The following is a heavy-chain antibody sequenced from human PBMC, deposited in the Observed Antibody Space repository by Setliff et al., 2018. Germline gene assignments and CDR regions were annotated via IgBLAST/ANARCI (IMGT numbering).Heavy chain of an antibody. CDR1: GGSISSYY. CDR3: ARSYYNFWSGYYRVNWFDP. J-gene: IGHJ5*02. CDR2: IYTSGST. V-gene: IGHV4-4*07. D-gene: IGHD3-3*01. Sequence: KPSETLSLTCTVSGGSISSYYWSWIRQPAGKGLEWIRRIYTSGSTNYNPSLKSRVTMSVDTSKNQFSLKLSSVTAADTAVYYCARSYYNFWSGYYRVNWFDPWGQGTLVTVSS.